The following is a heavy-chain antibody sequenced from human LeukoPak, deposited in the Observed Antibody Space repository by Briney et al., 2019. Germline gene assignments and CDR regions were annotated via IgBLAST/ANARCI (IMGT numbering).Heavy chain of an antibody. CDR1: GFTFSSYV. V-gene: IGHV3-30*04. CDR2: ISYDGSNE. CDR3: ASANYYYYYYMDV. Sequence: GGSLRLSCAASGFTFSSYVMHWVHQAPGKGLEWVAIISYDGSNEYYADSVKGRFTISRDNSKNTLYLQMNSLRAADTAVYYCASANYYYYYYMDVWGKGTTVTVSS. J-gene: IGHJ6*03.